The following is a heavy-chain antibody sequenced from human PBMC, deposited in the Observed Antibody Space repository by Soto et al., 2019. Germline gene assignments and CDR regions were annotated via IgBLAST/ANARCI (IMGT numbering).Heavy chain of an antibody. J-gene: IGHJ4*02. V-gene: IGHV4-30-2*01. CDR3: ARGNVVPLDY. D-gene: IGHD2-21*01. CDR1: GGSISSGGYS. Sequence: QLQLQESGSGLVKPSQTLSLTCAVSGGSISSGGYSWSWIRQPPGKGLEWIGYIYHSGSTYYNPSDTSLVTISVDRSNNKFSLKLSSVTAADTAVYYCARGNVVPLDYWGQGTLVTVSS. CDR2: IYHSGST.